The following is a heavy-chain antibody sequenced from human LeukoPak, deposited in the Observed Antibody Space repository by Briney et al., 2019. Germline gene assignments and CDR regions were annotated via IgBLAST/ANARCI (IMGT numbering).Heavy chain of an antibody. CDR3: ARLWELYYSDY. CDR1: GFIFSSYG. Sequence: GGSLRLSCAASGFIFSSYGMHWVRQAPGKGLEWVAFIRYDGSKKYYADSVKGRFTISRDNSKNTLYLQMNSLRAEDTAVYYCARLWELYYSDYWGQGTLATVSS. D-gene: IGHD1-26*01. J-gene: IGHJ4*02. V-gene: IGHV3-30*02. CDR2: IRYDGSKK.